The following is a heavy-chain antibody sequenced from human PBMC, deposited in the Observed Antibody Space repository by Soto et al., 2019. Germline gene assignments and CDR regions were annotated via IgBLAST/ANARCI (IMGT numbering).Heavy chain of an antibody. D-gene: IGHD3-3*01. CDR3: ARDMGPTLGTDVLRFLEWLPPRYYYYGMDV. CDR1: GYTFTSYY. CDR2: INPSGGST. Sequence: ASVKVSCKASGYTFTSYYMHWVRQAPGQGLEWMGIINPSGGSTSHAQKFQGRVTMTRDTSTSTVYMELSSLRSEDTAVYYCARDMGPTLGTDVLRFLEWLPPRYYYYGMDVWGQGTTVTVSS. J-gene: IGHJ6*02. V-gene: IGHV1-46*01.